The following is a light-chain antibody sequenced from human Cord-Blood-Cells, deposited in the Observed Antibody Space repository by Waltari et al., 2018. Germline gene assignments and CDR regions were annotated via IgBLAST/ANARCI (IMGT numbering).Light chain of an antibody. Sequence: QSVLTQPPSVSGAPGQRVTISCTGSSSNIGAGYDVHWYQQLPGTAPKLLIYGNSNRPSGVPDLFSVSKSGTSASRAITGLQAEEEADYYCQSYDSSLSVFGGGTKLTVL. CDR2: GNS. V-gene: IGLV1-40*01. CDR1: SSNIGAGYD. CDR3: QSYDSSLSV. J-gene: IGLJ3*02.